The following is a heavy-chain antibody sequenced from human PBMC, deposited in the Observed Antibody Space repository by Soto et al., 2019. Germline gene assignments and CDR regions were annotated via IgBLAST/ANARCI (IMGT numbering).Heavy chain of an antibody. V-gene: IGHV4-59*01. CDR2: IYYSGST. CDR1: GGSISSYY. CDR3: ATLRGGSYNGGDPLAWAWFDP. J-gene: IGHJ5*02. Sequence: QVQLQESGPGLVKPSETLSLTCTVSGGSISSYYWSWIRQPPGKGLEWIGYIYYSGSTNYNPSLKSRVTISVDTSKNQFSLKLSSVTAADTAVYYCATLRGGSYNGGDPLAWAWFDPWGQGTLVTVSS. D-gene: IGHD1-26*01.